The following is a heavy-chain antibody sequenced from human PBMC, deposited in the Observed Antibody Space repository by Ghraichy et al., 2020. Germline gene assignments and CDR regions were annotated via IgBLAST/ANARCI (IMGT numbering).Heavy chain of an antibody. D-gene: IGHD2-21*02. CDR3: ARVEPDCGGDCPAAYYYGMDV. J-gene: IGHJ6*02. CDR2: ISSSSSYI. Sequence: GGSLRLSCAASGFTFSSYSMNWVRQAPGKGLEWVSSISSSSSYIYYADSVKGRFTISRDNAKNSLYLQMNSLRAEDTAVYYCARVEPDCGGDCPAAYYYGMDVWGQGTTVTVSS. V-gene: IGHV3-21*01. CDR1: GFTFSSYS.